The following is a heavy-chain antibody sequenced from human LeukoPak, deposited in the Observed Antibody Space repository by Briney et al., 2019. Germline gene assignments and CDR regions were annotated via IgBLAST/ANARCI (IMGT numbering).Heavy chain of an antibody. J-gene: IGHJ1*01. CDR3: AKTPGWELLQYFQH. Sequence: GGSLRLSCAASGFTFSSYAMSWVRQAPGKGLEWVSAISGSGGSTYYADSVEGRFTISRDNSKNTLYLQMNSLRAEDTAVYYCAKTPGWELLQYFQHWGQGTLVTVSS. CDR2: ISGSGGST. CDR1: GFTFSSYA. D-gene: IGHD1-26*01. V-gene: IGHV3-23*01.